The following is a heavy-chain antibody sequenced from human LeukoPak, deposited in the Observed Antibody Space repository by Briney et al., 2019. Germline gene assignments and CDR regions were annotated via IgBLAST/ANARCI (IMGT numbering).Heavy chain of an antibody. V-gene: IGHV3-20*01. CDR3: ARAPSHVYYYYGMDV. Sequence: PGGSLRLSCAASGFTFDDYGMSWVRQAPGKGLEWVSGINWNGGSTGYADSVKGRFTISRDNAKNSLYLQMNSLRAEDTALYHCARAPSHVYYYYGMDVWGQGTTVTVSS. J-gene: IGHJ6*02. CDR2: INWNGGST. CDR1: GFTFDDYG.